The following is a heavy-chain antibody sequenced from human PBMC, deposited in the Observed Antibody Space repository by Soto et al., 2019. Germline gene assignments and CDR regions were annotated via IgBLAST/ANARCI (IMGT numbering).Heavy chain of an antibody. CDR1: GGSVSSCSYY. Sequence: PSETLSLTCTVSGGSVSSCSYYWSWIRQPPGKGLEWIGYISSSGITNYNPSLKGRVAISVDTSKNHFSLKVSSVTAADTAIYYCARQPVVTIDYWGQGILVTVSS. CDR3: ARQPVVTIDY. J-gene: IGHJ4*02. CDR2: ISSSGIT. V-gene: IGHV4-61*03. D-gene: IGHD2-21*02.